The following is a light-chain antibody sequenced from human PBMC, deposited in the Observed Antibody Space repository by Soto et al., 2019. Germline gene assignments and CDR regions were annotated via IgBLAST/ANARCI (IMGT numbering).Light chain of an antibody. J-gene: IGKJ4*01. CDR2: WAS. CDR1: QSVLYTSNNKNY. V-gene: IGKV4-1*01. Sequence: DIVMTQSPDSLAVSLDERATINCKSSQSVLYTSNNKNYLAWYQQKPGQPPKLLIYWASTRVSGVPDRFSGSGSGTDFTLTISSLQAEDVAVYYCQQYYSTPLTFGGGTKVEIK. CDR3: QQYYSTPLT.